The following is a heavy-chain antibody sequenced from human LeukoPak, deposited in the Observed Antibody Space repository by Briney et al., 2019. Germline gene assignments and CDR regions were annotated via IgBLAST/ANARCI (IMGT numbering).Heavy chain of an antibody. CDR3: AREGAVDTAHFDY. CDR2: TYYRSKWYN. V-gene: IGHV6-1*01. Sequence: SQTLSLTCAISGDSVSGNRATWNWLRQSPSRGLEWLGRTYYRSKWYNDYAVSVKSRITINPDTSKNQFSLQLNSVTPEDTAVYYCAREGAVDTAHFDYWGQGTLVTVSS. J-gene: IGHJ4*02. D-gene: IGHD5-18*01. CDR1: GDSVSGNRAT.